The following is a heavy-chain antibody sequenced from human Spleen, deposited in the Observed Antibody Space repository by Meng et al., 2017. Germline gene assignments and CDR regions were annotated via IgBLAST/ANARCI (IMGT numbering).Heavy chain of an antibody. CDR1: GFTLSTYG. V-gene: IGHV3-23*01. CDR3: AKSGSHSWFDP. Sequence: EVQLLESGGGLVQPGGSLRLSCAASGFTLSTYGMSWVRQAPGKGLEWVSAIIGSGDTTYYVDSVKGRFTISRDNSKNTLYLQMSSLRAEDTAVYYCAKSGSHSWFDPWGQGTLVTVSS. D-gene: IGHD1-26*01. CDR2: IIGSGDTT. J-gene: IGHJ5*02.